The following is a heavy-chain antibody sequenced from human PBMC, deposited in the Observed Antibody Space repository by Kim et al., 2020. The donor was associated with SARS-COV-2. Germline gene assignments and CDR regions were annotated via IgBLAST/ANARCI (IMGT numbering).Heavy chain of an antibody. CDR2: IESKTDGGTT. J-gene: IGHJ4*02. CDR1: GFTFSNAW. V-gene: IGHV3-15*04. D-gene: IGHD3-10*01. Sequence: GGSLRLSCAASGFTFSNAWMSWVRQAPGKGLEGVGRIESKTDGGTTDYAAPVKGRVTISRDVSQKTRYLQMNSLKTEDTAVYYCTTDTTSRLLWFGELLSRDYRGRGTLVTVSS. CDR3: TTDTTSRLLWFGELLSRDY.